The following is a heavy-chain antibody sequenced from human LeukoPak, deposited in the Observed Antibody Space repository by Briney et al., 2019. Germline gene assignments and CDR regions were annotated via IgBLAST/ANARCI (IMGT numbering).Heavy chain of an antibody. CDR1: GYTFTSYD. D-gene: IGHD6-19*01. V-gene: IGHV1-46*01. Sequence: ASVNVSCKASGYTFTSYDIHWVRQAPGQGLEWMGIVHPSTGSTSFTQKFQGRVTMTSDTSTRTVYMELSSLRSEDTAVYYCAREWGLRLAVNPKGMDVWGQGTTVIVSS. J-gene: IGHJ6*02. CDR3: AREWGLRLAVNPKGMDV. CDR2: VHPSTGST.